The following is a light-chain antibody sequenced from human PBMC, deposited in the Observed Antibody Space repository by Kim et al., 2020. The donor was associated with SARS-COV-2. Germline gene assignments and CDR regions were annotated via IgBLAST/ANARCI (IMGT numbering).Light chain of an antibody. J-gene: IGLJ3*02. CDR3: QVWDSNAKV. CDR1: NIANKN. CDR2: RDN. Sequence: SYELTQPLSMSVALGQTARITCGGDNIANKNVHWYQQRPGQAPLLVIYRDNNRPSGIPERFSGSNSGNTATLTISRAQDGDEADYYCQVWDSNAKVFGGGTQLTV. V-gene: IGLV3-9*01.